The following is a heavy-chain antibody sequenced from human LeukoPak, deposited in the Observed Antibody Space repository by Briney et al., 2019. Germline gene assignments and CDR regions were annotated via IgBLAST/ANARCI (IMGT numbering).Heavy chain of an antibody. CDR3: ARVIGAIDPFDY. J-gene: IGHJ4*02. CDR1: GFTFNNYV. CDR2: IRGDDGTT. V-gene: IGHV3-23*01. Sequence: GGSLRPSCAASGFTFNNYVMSWVRQAPGKGLEWVSSIRGDDGTTHYADSVKGRFAISRDNSKNTLSLQMNSLRAEDTAVYYCARVIGAIDPFDYWGQGALVTLSS. D-gene: IGHD4/OR15-4a*01.